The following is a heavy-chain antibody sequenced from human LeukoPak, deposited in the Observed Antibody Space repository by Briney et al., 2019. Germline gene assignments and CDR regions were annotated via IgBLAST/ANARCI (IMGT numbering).Heavy chain of an antibody. V-gene: IGHV7-4-1*02. D-gene: IGHD4-23*01. J-gene: IGHJ4*02. CDR3: ASGRGGPWSGGDYFDY. Sequence: ASVKVSCKASGYTFTSYAMDWVRQSPGQGLEWMGWINTNTGNPTYAQGFTGRFVFSLDTSVSTAYLQISSLKAEDTAVYYCASGRGGPWSGGDYFDYWGQGTLVTVSS. CDR2: INTNTGNP. CDR1: GYTFTSYA.